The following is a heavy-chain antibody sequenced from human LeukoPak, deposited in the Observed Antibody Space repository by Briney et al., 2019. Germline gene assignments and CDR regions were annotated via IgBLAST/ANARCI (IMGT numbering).Heavy chain of an antibody. CDR2: INHSGST. D-gene: IGHD1-26*01. CDR1: GGSFSGYY. J-gene: IGHJ3*02. Sequence: SETLSLTCAVYGGSFSGYYWNWIRQPPPKGLDWIGEINHSGSTNYISSLKSRVTISIDTSKNQFSLKMSSVTAADTAVYYCARGLMGAGSSGAFDIWGQGTLVTVSS. V-gene: IGHV4-34*01. CDR3: ARGLMGAGSSGAFDI.